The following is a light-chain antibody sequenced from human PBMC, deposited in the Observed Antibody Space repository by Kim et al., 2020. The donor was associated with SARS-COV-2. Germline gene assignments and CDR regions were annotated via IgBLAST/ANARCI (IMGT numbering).Light chain of an antibody. CDR1: PTNVGSNT. CDR2: SND. CDR3: AAWEDSLNGWV. J-gene: IGLJ3*02. Sequence: GKRSTTAFSGSPTNVGSNTVNWYQQLPGTAPKLLIYSNDHRPSGVPDRFSGSKSGTSASLSISGLQSEDEAEYYCAAWEDSLNGWVFGGGTQLTVL. V-gene: IGLV1-44*01.